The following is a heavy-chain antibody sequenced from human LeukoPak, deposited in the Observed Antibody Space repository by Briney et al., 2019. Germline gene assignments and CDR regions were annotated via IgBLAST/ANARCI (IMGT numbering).Heavy chain of an antibody. CDR1: GFTFSSCA. V-gene: IGHV3-30-3*01. CDR3: ARDYWDTAMAPADY. CDR2: ISYDGSNK. D-gene: IGHD5-18*01. Sequence: GGSLRLSCAASGFTFSSCAMHWVRQAPGKGLEWVAVISYDGSNKYYADSVKGRFTISRDNSKNTLYLQMNSLRAEDTAVYYCARDYWDTAMAPADYWGQGTLVTVSS. J-gene: IGHJ4*02.